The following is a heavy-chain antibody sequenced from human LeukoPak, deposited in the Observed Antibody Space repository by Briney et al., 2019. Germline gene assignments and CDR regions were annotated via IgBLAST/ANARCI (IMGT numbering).Heavy chain of an antibody. J-gene: IGHJ6*02. CDR2: ISGSGGST. Sequence: PGGSLRLSCAASGFTFSSYAMSGVRQAPGKGREWVSAISGSGGSTYYADSVKGRFTISRDNSKNTLYLQMNSLRAEDTAVYYCAKDLGYYGSGSGMDVWGQGTTVTVSS. V-gene: IGHV3-23*01. CDR1: GFTFSSYA. D-gene: IGHD3-10*01. CDR3: AKDLGYYGSGSGMDV.